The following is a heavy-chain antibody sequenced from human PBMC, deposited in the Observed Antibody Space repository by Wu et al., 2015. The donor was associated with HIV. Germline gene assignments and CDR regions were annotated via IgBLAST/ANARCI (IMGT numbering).Heavy chain of an antibody. CDR1: GYTFTGYY. J-gene: IGHJ5*02. D-gene: IGHD6-13*01. Sequence: QLVQSGAEVKKPGASVKVSCKASGYTFTGYYIHWVRQAPGQGLEWMGWISAYNGNTNYAQKLQGRVTMTTDTSTSTAYMELRSLRSDDTAVYYCARTDGIAAAADNNWFDPWGQGTLVTVSS. CDR2: ISAYNGNT. V-gene: IGHV1-18*04. CDR3: ARTDGIAAAADNNWFDP.